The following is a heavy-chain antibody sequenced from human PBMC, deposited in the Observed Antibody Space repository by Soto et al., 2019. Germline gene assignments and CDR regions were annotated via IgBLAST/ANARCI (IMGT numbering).Heavy chain of an antibody. CDR2: INAGNGNT. CDR1: GYTFTSYA. V-gene: IGHV1-3*01. Sequence: ASVKGSCKASGYTFTSYAMHWVRQAPGQRLEWMGWINAGNGNTKYSQKFQGRVTITRDTSASTAYMELSSLRSEDTAVYYCATTGVIITMIDYWGQGTLVTVSS. J-gene: IGHJ4*02. CDR3: ATTGVIITMIDY. D-gene: IGHD3-22*01.